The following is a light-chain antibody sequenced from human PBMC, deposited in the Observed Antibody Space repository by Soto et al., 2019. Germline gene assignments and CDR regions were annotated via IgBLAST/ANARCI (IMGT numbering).Light chain of an antibody. Sequence: QLVLTQSPSASASLGASVKLTCTLSSGHSSYAIAWHQQQPEKGPRYLMKLNSDGSHSKGDGIPDRSSGSSSGAARYLTISSLQSYDQADYYCQTWGTGIQVFGGGTKLTLL. CDR3: QTWGTGIQV. V-gene: IGLV4-69*01. CDR1: SGHSSYA. J-gene: IGLJ3*02. CDR2: LNSDGSH.